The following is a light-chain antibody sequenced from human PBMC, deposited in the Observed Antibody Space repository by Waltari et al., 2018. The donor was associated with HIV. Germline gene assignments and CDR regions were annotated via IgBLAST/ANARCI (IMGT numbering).Light chain of an antibody. CDR3: FSAADNNLGV. V-gene: IGLV3-27*01. Sequence: SYELTQPSSVSVSPGQTAGITCSGDGLAKRYVRWFQQKPGQAPVLVIYKDIERPSGIPERFSGSSSGTTVTLTISGAQVEDEADYYCFSAADNNLGVFGGGTKVTVL. J-gene: IGLJ3*02. CDR2: KDI. CDR1: GLAKRY.